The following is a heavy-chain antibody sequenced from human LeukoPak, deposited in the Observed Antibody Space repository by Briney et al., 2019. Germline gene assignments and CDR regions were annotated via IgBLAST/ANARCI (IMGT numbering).Heavy chain of an antibody. V-gene: IGHV4-59*12. CDR2: IYYSGST. J-gene: IGHJ5*02. D-gene: IGHD6-13*01. Sequence: SETLSLTCTVSGGDISSYYWSWIRQRPGKGLEWIGYIYYSGSTNYNPSLKSRVTMSVDTSKNQFSLKLSSVTAADTAVYYCARDGGIAAAGTYNWFDPWGQGTLVTVSS. CDR1: GGDISSYY. CDR3: ARDGGIAAAGTYNWFDP.